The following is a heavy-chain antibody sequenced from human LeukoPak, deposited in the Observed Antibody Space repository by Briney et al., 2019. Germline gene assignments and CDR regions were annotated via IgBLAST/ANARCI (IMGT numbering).Heavy chain of an antibody. CDR2: INSDGSST. D-gene: IGHD3-9*01. Sequence: GGSLRLSCAASGFTFSSYWMHWVRQAPGKGLVWVSRINSDGSSTSYADSVKGRFTISRDNAKNTLYLQMNSLRAEDTAVYYCAKGGLRYFDWSPVGYMDVWGKGTTVTVSS. CDR3: AKGGLRYFDWSPVGYMDV. J-gene: IGHJ6*03. CDR1: GFTFSSYW. V-gene: IGHV3-74*01.